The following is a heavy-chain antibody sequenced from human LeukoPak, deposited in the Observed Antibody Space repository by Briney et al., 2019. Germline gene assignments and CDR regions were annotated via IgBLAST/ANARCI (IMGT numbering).Heavy chain of an antibody. CDR3: AGSSGWSGVLDY. D-gene: IGHD6-19*01. J-gene: IGHJ4*02. CDR1: GGSLTTYY. V-gene: IGHV4-59*01. CDR2: ISYSGYS. Sequence: SETLSLTCTVSGGSLTTYYWTWIRQPPGKGLEWIGYISYSGYSNNNPSVKSRVTTSLDTSKNQLSLKLTSVTAADSAVYYCAGSSGWSGVLDYWGQGTLVTVSS.